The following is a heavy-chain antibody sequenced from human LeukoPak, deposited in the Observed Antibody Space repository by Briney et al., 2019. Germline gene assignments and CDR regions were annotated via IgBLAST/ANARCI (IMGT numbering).Heavy chain of an antibody. J-gene: IGHJ6*03. Sequence: SVKVSCKASGGTFSSYAISWVRQAPGQGLEWMGRIIPIFGTANYAQKFQGRVTITTDESTSTAYMELSSLRSEDTAVYYCARAQLAYCGGDCPDYYYYYMDVWGKGTTDTVSS. CDR3: ARAQLAYCGGDCPDYYYYYMDV. V-gene: IGHV1-69*05. D-gene: IGHD2-21*02. CDR2: IIPIFGTA. CDR1: GGTFSSYA.